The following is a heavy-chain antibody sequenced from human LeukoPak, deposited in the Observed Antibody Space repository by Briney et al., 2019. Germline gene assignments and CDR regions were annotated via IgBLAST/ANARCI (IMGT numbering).Heavy chain of an antibody. CDR1: GFSFSSYS. J-gene: IGHJ4*02. V-gene: IGHV3-21*01. CDR3: VTYRGQKMYCGGECYLND. CDR2: ISSVSSYI. Sequence: TGGSLRLSCAASGFSFSSYSMNWVRRAPGKGLEWVATISSVSSYIKYADSVKGRFTISRDNANSSLYLQMNSLRVEDTAVYYRVTYRGQKMYCGGECYLNDWGQGTLVTVSS. D-gene: IGHD2-21*01.